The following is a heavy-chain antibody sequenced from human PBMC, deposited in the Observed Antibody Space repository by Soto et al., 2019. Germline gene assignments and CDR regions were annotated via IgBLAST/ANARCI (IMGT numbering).Heavy chain of an antibody. D-gene: IGHD2-8*01. CDR3: ARHYCTNGVCQTINWFDP. CDR1: GYSFTSYW. CDR2: IDPSDSYT. V-gene: IGHV5-10-1*01. J-gene: IGHJ5*02. Sequence: GESMKISCKGSGYSFTSYWISWVGQMPGKGLEWMGRIDPSDSYTNYSPSFQGHVTISADKSISTAYLQWSSLKASDTAMYYCARHYCTNGVCQTINWFDPWGQGTLVTVSS.